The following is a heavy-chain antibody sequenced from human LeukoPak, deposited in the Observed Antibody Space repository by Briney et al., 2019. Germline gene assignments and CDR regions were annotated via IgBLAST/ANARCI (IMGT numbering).Heavy chain of an antibody. D-gene: IGHD3-3*01. V-gene: IGHV1-2*02. CDR3: ARGFEGVARVDY. J-gene: IGHJ4*02. CDR2: INPNSGGT. CDR1: GYTFTGYY. Sequence: ASVKVSCKASGYTFTGYYMHWVRQAPGQGLEWMGWINPNSGGTNYAQKFQGRVTMTRDTSISTAYMELSRLRSDDTVVYYCARGFEGVARVDYWGQGILVTVSS.